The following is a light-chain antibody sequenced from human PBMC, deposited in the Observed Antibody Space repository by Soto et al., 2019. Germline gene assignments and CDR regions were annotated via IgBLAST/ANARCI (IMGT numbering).Light chain of an antibody. J-gene: IGKJ1*01. Sequence: DIPMTQSPSSLSASVGDRVTITCQASQEISNYLNCYQQKAGKAPKLLIYDASNLETGVPSRFSGSGSGTDFTFTISSLQPEDIATYYCQQYDNIPRTFGQGTKVEIK. V-gene: IGKV1-33*01. CDR3: QQYDNIPRT. CDR1: QEISNY. CDR2: DAS.